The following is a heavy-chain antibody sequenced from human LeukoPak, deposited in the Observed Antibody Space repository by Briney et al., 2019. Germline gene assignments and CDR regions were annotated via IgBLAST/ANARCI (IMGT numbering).Heavy chain of an antibody. Sequence: SETLSLTCAVYGGSFSGYYWSWIRQPPGKGLEWIGEINHSGSTNYNPSLKSRVTISVDTSENQFSLKLSSVTAADTAVYYCARGRDFWSGYYFDYWGQGTLVTVSS. D-gene: IGHD3-3*01. CDR1: GGSFSGYY. CDR2: INHSGST. J-gene: IGHJ4*02. CDR3: ARGRDFWSGYYFDY. V-gene: IGHV4-34*01.